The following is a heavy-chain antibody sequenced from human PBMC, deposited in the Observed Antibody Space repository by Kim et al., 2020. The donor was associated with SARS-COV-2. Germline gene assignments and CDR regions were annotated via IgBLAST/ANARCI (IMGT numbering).Heavy chain of an antibody. CDR2: IYYSGST. V-gene: IGHV4-39*01. CDR3: ARLPITMVRGDY. Sequence: SETLSLTCTVSGGSISSSNYCWDWIRQPPGKGLEWIGGIYYSGSTYYNPSLNSRVTISVDTSKNQFSLKLSSVTAADTAVYYCARLPITMVRGDYWGQGTLVTVSS. CDR1: GGSISSSNYC. J-gene: IGHJ4*02. D-gene: IGHD3-10*01.